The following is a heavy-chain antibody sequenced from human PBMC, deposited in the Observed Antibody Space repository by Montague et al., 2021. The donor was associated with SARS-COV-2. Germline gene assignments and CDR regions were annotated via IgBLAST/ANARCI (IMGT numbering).Heavy chain of an antibody. D-gene: IGHD3-10*01. CDR3: ASGIYPAGSYYNRDYYDLNI. J-gene: IGHJ6*02. CDR1: GGSLSGYH. V-gene: IGHV4-34*01. Sequence: SETLSLTCAVYGGSLSGYHWSWIRQPPEKGLEWIGEINHRANTKYNPSLKSPVTISIDTSKNQFSLKMTSVTAADTATYYCASGIYPAGSYYNRDYYDLNIWGQGTTVIVSS. CDR2: INHRANT.